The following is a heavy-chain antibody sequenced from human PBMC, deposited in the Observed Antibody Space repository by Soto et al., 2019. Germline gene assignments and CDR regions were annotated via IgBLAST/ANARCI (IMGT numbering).Heavy chain of an antibody. J-gene: IGHJ5*02. V-gene: IGHV4-39*01. CDR1: GGSISSSSYY. D-gene: IGHD3-3*01. CDR2: IYYSGST. CDR3: ARHYYDFWSGYPDWFDP. Sequence: SETLSLTCTVSGGSISSSSYYWGWIRQPPGKGLEWIGSIYYSGSTYYNPSLKSRVTISVDTSKNQFSLKLSSVTAADTAVYYCARHYYDFWSGYPDWFDPWGQGTLVTVSS.